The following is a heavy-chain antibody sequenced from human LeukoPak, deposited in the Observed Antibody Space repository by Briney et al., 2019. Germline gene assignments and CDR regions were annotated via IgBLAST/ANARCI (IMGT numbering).Heavy chain of an antibody. Sequence: SETLSLTCTVSGGSISSYYWSWIRQPPGKGLEWIGYIYYSGSTNYNPSLKSRVTISVDTSKNQFSLKLSSVTAADTAVYYCASSHDYDSSGNFVGYYFDYWGQGTLVTVSS. CDR2: IYYSGST. CDR3: ASSHDYDSSGNFVGYYFDY. D-gene: IGHD3-22*01. V-gene: IGHV4-59*01. CDR1: GGSISSYY. J-gene: IGHJ4*02.